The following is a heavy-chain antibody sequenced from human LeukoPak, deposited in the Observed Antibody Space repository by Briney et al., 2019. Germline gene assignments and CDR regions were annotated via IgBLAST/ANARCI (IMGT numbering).Heavy chain of an antibody. V-gene: IGHV4-38-2*02. CDR1: GYSISSGYY. CDR3: ARVLVAAAFDY. J-gene: IGHJ4*02. CDR2: INHSGST. D-gene: IGHD6-13*01. Sequence: SETLSLTCTVSGYSISSGYYWGWIRQPPGKGLEWIGEINHSGSTNYNPSLKSRVTISVDTSKNQFSLKLSSVTAADTAVYYCARVLVAAAFDYWGQGTLVTVSS.